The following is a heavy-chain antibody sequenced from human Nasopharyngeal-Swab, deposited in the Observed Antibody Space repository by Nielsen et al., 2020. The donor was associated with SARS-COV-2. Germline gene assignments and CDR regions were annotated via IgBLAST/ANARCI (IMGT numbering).Heavy chain of an antibody. D-gene: IGHD2-15*01. J-gene: IGHJ5*02. CDR2: ILPMIGLT. V-gene: IGHV1-69*10. CDR3: ARDIGHCSSGNCYGDWFDP. CDR1: GGTFSSNG. Sequence: SVKVSCKASGGTFSSNGITWVRQAPGQGLEWMGGILPMIGLTSYAQKFQGRVIITADKSTSTAYMDLSSLTSEDTAVYYCARDIGHCSSGNCYGDWFDPWGQGTLVTVSS.